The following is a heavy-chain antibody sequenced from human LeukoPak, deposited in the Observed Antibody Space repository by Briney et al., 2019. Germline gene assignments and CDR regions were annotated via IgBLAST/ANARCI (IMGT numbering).Heavy chain of an antibody. CDR3: ARALGNSTGDY. J-gene: IGHJ4*02. Sequence: EGSLRLSCAASGFTFNIFWMTWVRQAPGRGLEWVANIKHDGSEEYYVDSVKGRFTISRDNAKNTLILQMNSLRGEDTAVYYCARALGNSTGDYWGQGTLVTVSS. V-gene: IGHV3-7*04. CDR2: IKHDGSEE. D-gene: IGHD7-27*01. CDR1: GFTFNIFW.